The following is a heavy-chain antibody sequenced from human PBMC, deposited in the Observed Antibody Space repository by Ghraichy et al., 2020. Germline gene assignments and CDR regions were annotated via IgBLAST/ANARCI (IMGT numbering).Heavy chain of an antibody. CDR1: GGTFSSYA. V-gene: IGHV1-69*13. J-gene: IGHJ3*02. D-gene: IGHD6-6*01. CDR2: IIPIFGTA. Sequence: SVKVSCKASGGTFSSYAISWVRQAPGQGLEWMGGIIPIFGTANYAQKFQGRVTITADESTSTAYMELSSLRSEDTAVYYCARDLTYSSSRTRRGAFDIWGQGTMVTVSS. CDR3: ARDLTYSSSRTRRGAFDI.